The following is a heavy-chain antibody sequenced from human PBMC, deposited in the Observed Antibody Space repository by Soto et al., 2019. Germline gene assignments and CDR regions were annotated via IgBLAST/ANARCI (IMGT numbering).Heavy chain of an antibody. J-gene: IGHJ3*02. V-gene: IGHV3-33*01. Sequence: QVQLVESGGGVVQPGRSLRLSCAASGFTFSSYGMHWVRQAPGKGLEWVAVIWYDGRNKFYADSVKGRFTISRDNSKNTPYLQMNSLRAEDTAVYYCARVTDSSGWYWAFDIWGQGTMVTVSS. CDR3: ARVTDSSGWYWAFDI. D-gene: IGHD6-19*01. CDR2: IWYDGRNK. CDR1: GFTFSSYG.